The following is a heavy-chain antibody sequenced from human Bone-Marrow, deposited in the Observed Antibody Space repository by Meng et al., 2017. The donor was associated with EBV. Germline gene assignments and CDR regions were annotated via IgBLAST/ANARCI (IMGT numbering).Heavy chain of an antibody. V-gene: IGHV1-3*01. J-gene: IGHJ4*01. CDR3: ASGTYDSSGYYYAQVFDH. D-gene: IGHD3-22*01. Sequence: QVQLVQSGAEVKKPGASVKVYCKASGYTFTSYAMHWVRQAPGQRLEWMGWINAGNGNTKYSQKFQGRVTITRDTSASTAYMELSSLRSEDTAVYYCASGTYDSSGYYYAQVFDHWGHGPLVTVYS. CDR1: GYTFTSYA. CDR2: INAGNGNT.